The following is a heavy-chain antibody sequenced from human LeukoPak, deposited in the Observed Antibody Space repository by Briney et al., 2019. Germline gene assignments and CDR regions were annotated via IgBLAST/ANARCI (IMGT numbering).Heavy chain of an antibody. J-gene: IGHJ4*02. V-gene: IGHV2-70*01. Sequence: AAPTLVKHTQTLTLTCTFTRFSLRTRGKCVSWIRQPPGKALEWLALLECDDDNYYSTSLKTRLTIAKDISKNQVVLTMANIDPVDTATYYCARMVHSSSWFFDYWGQGTQVTVSS. CDR3: ARMVHSSSWFFDY. CDR1: RFSLRTRGKC. CDR2: LECDDDN. D-gene: IGHD6-13*01.